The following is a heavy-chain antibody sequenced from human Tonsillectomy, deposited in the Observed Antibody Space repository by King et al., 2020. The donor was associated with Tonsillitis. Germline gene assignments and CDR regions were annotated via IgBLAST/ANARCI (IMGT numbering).Heavy chain of an antibody. CDR1: GGSISSGGYS. D-gene: IGHD5-18*01. CDR2: IYHSGST. CDR3: ARADVYSYGLLFDS. J-gene: IGHJ4*02. Sequence: QLQESGSGLVKPSQTLSLTCAVSGGSISSGGYSWSWIRQPPGKGLEWIGYIYHSGSTYYNPSLKSRVTISVDRSKKQISLKLSSVTAADTAVYYCARADVYSYGLLFDSWGQGTLVTVSS. V-gene: IGHV4-30-2*01.